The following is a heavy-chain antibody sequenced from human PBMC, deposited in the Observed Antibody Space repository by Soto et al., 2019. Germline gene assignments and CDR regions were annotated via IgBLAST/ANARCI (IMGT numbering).Heavy chain of an antibody. Sequence: TGGSLRLSCAASGFTFSDYYMSWIRQAPGKGLEWVSYISSSSSYTNYADSVKGRFTISRDNAKNSLYLQMNSLRAEDTAVYYCARDWNSDSSGTIFDYWGQGTLVTVSS. V-gene: IGHV3-11*06. CDR3: ARDWNSDSSGTIFDY. CDR1: GFTFSDYY. J-gene: IGHJ4*02. D-gene: IGHD3-22*01. CDR2: ISSSSSYT.